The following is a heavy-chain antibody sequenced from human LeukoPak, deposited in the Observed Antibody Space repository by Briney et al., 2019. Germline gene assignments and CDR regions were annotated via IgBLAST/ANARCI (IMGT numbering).Heavy chain of an antibody. CDR3: ASRTS. V-gene: IGHV4-4*02. CDR1: GGSISSNNW. D-gene: IGHD1-1*01. CDR2: INHSGST. J-gene: IGHJ5*02. Sequence: SGTLSLTCVVSGGSISSNNWWSWVRQSPGKGLEWIGEINHSGSTNYNPSLKSRVTILVDRSKNQFSLKLSSVTAADTAVYYCASRTSWGQGTLVTVSS.